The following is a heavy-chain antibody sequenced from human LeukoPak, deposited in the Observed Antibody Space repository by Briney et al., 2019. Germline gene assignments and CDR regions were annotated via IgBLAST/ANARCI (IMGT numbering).Heavy chain of an antibody. Sequence: GASVKVSCKASGGTFSSYAISWVRQAPGQGLEWMGGIIPIFGTANYAQKFQGRVTMTTDTSTSTTYMELRSLRSDDTAVYYCARERGFYDFWSGYSGSDAFDIWGQGTMVTVSS. CDR2: IIPIFGTA. CDR1: GGTFSSYA. J-gene: IGHJ3*02. CDR3: ARERGFYDFWSGYSGSDAFDI. V-gene: IGHV1-69*05. D-gene: IGHD3-3*01.